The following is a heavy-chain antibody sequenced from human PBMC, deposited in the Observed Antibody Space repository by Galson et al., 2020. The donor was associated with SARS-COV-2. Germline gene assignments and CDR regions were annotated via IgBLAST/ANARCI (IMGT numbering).Heavy chain of an antibody. Sequence: ASETLSLTCTVSGGSISSGGYYWSWIRQHPGKGLEWIGYIYYSGSTYYNPSLKSRVTISVDTSKNQFSLKLSSVTAADTAVYYCAREPSAQVSGYSSRAGYYYGMDVWGQGTTVTVSS. D-gene: IGHD6-13*01. CDR1: GGSISSGGYY. CDR3: AREPSAQVSGYSSRAGYYYGMDV. CDR2: IYYSGST. J-gene: IGHJ6*02. V-gene: IGHV4-31*03.